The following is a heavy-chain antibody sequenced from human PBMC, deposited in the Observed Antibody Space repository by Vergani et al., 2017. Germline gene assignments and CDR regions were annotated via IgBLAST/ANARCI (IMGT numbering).Heavy chain of an antibody. D-gene: IGHD6-13*01. CDR2: TNPNSGGT. CDR1: GYTFTGYY. V-gene: IGHV1-2*06. Sequence: QVQLVQSGAEVKKPGASVKVSCKASGYTFTGYYLHWVRQAPGQGLEWMGRTNPNSGGTNYAQKFQGRVTMTRYPSISTAYMELSRLTSDDTAVYFCARVAASGPSPWFFDYWGRGTLVTVSP. CDR3: ARVAASGPSPWFFDY. J-gene: IGHJ4*02.